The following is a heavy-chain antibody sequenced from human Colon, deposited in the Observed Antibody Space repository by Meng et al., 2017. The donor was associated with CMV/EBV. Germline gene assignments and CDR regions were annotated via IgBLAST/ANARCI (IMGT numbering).Heavy chain of an antibody. CDR1: GFIFRSFA. CDR3: AKLATEAFDI. J-gene: IGHJ3*02. Sequence: GGSLRLSCAASGFIFRSFAMIWVRQAPGKGLEWVSVIYSGGSSTYYADSVKGRFTISRDNSKNTLYLQMNSLRAEDTAVYYCAKLATEAFDIWGQGTMVTVSS. D-gene: IGHD5-12*01. CDR2: IYSGGSST. V-gene: IGHV3-23*03.